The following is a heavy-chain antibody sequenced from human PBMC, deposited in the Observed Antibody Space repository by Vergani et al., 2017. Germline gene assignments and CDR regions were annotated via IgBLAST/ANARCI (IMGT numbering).Heavy chain of an antibody. D-gene: IGHD3-3*01. V-gene: IGHV4-59*12. Sequence: QVQLQESGPGLVKPSETLSLTCTVSGGSISSYYWSWIRQPPGKGLEWIGEINHSGSTNYNPSLKRRVTISVDTSKNQFSLKLSSVTAADTAVYYCARDTPPTYYDFWSGYLVGGWFDPWGQGTLVTVSS. CDR2: INHSGST. CDR3: ARDTPPTYYDFWSGYLVGGWFDP. CDR1: GGSISSYY. J-gene: IGHJ5*02.